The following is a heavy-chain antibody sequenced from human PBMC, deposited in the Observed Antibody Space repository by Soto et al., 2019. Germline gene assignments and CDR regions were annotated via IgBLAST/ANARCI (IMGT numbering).Heavy chain of an antibody. CDR3: ARASFWSGYKYGMDV. J-gene: IGHJ6*02. D-gene: IGHD3-3*01. V-gene: IGHV4-39*07. CDR2: IYYSGST. CDR1: GGSISSSSYY. Sequence: PSETLSLTCTVSGGSISSSSYYWGWIRQPPGKGLEWIGSIYYSGSTYYNPSLKSRVTISVDTSKNQFSLKLSSVTAADTAVYYCARASFWSGYKYGMDVWGQGTTVTVSS.